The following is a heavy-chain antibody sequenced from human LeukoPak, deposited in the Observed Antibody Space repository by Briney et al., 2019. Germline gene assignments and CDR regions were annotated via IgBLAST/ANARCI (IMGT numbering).Heavy chain of an antibody. CDR2: IYHTGTT. CDR3: ARTGTPKAGSWFDP. V-gene: IGHV4-38-2*02. D-gene: IGHD1-1*01. CDR1: GYSISSDYY. Sequence: SETLSLTCTVSGYSISSDYYWGWIRQPPGKGLEWVGSIYHTGTTYYNPSLKSRVTISVDTSKNQFSLKLSSVTATDTAVYYCARTGTPKAGSWFDPWGQGTLVTVSS. J-gene: IGHJ5*02.